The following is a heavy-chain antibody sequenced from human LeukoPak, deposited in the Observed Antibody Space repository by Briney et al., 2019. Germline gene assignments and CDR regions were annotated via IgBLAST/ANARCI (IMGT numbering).Heavy chain of an antibody. V-gene: IGHV3-49*04. D-gene: IGHD3-3*01. CDR1: GFTFSSYG. Sequence: GGSLRLSCAASGFTFSSYGMHWVRQAPGKGLEWVGFIRSKAYGGTTEYAASVKGRFTISRDDSKSIAYLQMNSLKTEDTAVYYCTRVAYDFWSGLSQFDYWGQGTLVTVSS. J-gene: IGHJ4*02. CDR2: IRSKAYGGTT. CDR3: TRVAYDFWSGLSQFDY.